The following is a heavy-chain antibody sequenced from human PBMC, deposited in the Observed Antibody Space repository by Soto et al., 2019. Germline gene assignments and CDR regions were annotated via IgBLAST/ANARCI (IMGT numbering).Heavy chain of an antibody. V-gene: IGHV3-30-3*01. D-gene: IGHD2-2*01. Sequence: GGSLRLSCAASGFPFRIFPMHWVRQAPGKGLEWVVVLSSDGSDTNYADSVKGRFTVSRDNSKNTLYLQMNSLRIEDTAVYYCAREDSTRTDDNYYYYGMDVWGQGTTVTVSS. J-gene: IGHJ6*02. CDR2: LSSDGSDT. CDR3: AREDSTRTDDNYYYYGMDV. CDR1: GFPFRIFP.